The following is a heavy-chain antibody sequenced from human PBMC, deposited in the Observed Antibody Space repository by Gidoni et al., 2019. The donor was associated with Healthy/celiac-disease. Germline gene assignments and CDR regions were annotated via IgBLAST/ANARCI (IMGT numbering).Heavy chain of an antibody. CDR1: GGTFSSYA. CDR3: ARCRKSDDAFDI. J-gene: IGHJ3*02. V-gene: IGHV1-69*04. Sequence: QVQLVQSGAEVKKPGSSVTVSCKASGGTFSSYAISWVRQAPGQGLAWMGRIIPILGIANYAQKFQGRVTITADKSTSTAYMELSSLRSEDTAVYYCARCRKSDDAFDIWGQGTMVTVSS. CDR2: IIPILGIA.